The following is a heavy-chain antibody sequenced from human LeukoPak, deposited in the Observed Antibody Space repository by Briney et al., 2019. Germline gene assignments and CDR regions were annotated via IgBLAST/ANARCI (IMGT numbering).Heavy chain of an antibody. Sequence: GGSLRLSCAASGFTFSSSAMSWVRQAPGKGLEWVSGISASGDTTYYADSVKGRFTISRDNFKNTLYLQMNSLRAEDTAVYYCARGWEFNPYFDYWGQGTLVTVSS. D-gene: IGHD3-10*01. J-gene: IGHJ4*02. CDR3: ARGWEFNPYFDY. CDR1: GFTFSSSA. CDR2: ISASGDTT. V-gene: IGHV3-23*01.